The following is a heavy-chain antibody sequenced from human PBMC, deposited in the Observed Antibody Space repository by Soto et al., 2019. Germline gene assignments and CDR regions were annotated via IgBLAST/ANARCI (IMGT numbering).Heavy chain of an antibody. D-gene: IGHD3-10*01. CDR3: VRPLPSGQNYGMDV. J-gene: IGHJ6*02. CDR1: GLPVSTNY. V-gene: IGHV3-53*01. CDR2: LYNDAKT. Sequence: PGGSLRLSCAASGLPVSTNYMSWVRQAPGKGLAWVSVLYNDAKTYYADSVKGRFTISRDASKNTLHLQMDSLRDEDTAVYYCVRPLPSGQNYGMDVWGQGTTVTVSS.